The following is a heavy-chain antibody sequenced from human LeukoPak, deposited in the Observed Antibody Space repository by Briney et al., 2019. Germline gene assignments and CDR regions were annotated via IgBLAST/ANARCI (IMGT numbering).Heavy chain of an antibody. D-gene: IGHD3-22*01. CDR2: IKGKADGETT. CDR3: TTHYDSSGYHWVDAFHI. V-gene: IGHV3-15*01. Sequence: PGGSLRLSCAASGFTFRNAWMSWVRQAPGKGLEWVGRIKGKADGETTDYAAPVKGRFTISRDDSKTTVYLQMDSLKTEDTAVYYCTTHYDSSGYHWVDAFHIWGQGTMVTVSS. J-gene: IGHJ3*02. CDR1: GFTFRNAW.